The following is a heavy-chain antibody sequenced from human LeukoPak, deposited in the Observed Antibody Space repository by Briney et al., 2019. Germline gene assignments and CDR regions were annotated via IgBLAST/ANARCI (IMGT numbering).Heavy chain of an antibody. CDR3: ASIPLLWLGELFPDY. J-gene: IGHJ4*02. CDR1: GFTFSDYY. D-gene: IGHD3-10*01. Sequence: PGGSLRLSCAASGFTFSDYYMSWIRQAPGKGLEWVSYISSSGSTIYYADSVKGRFTISRDNAKNSLYLQMNSLRAEDTAVYYCASIPLLWLGELFPDYWGQGTLVTVSS. CDR2: ISSSGSTI. V-gene: IGHV3-11*04.